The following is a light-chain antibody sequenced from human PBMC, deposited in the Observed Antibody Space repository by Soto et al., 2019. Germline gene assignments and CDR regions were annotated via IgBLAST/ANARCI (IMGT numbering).Light chain of an antibody. CDR3: SSYTSSSTYV. Sequence: QSVLTQPASVSGSPGQSITISYTGTSSDVGGYNYVSWYQQHPGKAPKLMIYEVSNRPSGVSNRFSGSKSGNTASLTISGLQAEDEADYYCSSYTSSSTYVFGTGTQLTVL. V-gene: IGLV2-14*01. J-gene: IGLJ1*01. CDR1: SSDVGGYNY. CDR2: EVS.